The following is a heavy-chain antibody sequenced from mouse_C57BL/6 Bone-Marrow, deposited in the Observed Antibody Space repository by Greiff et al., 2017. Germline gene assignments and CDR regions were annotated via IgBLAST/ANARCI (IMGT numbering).Heavy chain of an antibody. CDR3: ARDGSSYGYAMDY. J-gene: IGHJ4*01. CDR2: IWSDGST. CDR1: GFSLTSYG. V-gene: IGHV2-6*03. D-gene: IGHD1-1*01. Sequence: VHLVESGPGLVAPSQSLSITCTVSGFSLTSYGVHWVRQPPGKGLEWLVVIWSDGSTTYNSALKSRLSISKDNSKSQVFLKMNSLQTDDTAMYYCARDGSSYGYAMDYWGQGTSVTVSS.